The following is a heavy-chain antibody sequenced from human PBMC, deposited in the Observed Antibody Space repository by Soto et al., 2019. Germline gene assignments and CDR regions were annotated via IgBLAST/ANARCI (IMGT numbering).Heavy chain of an antibody. D-gene: IGHD1-7*01. V-gene: IGHV3-23*01. CDR3: AKDPRLELRGVDS. Sequence: GGSLRLSRVASGYTFGRYAMMWVRQAQEKWLGWISTIGGGGIGSYYADSVRGRFTISRDNSKNTLYLQMSSLRAEDTGVYYCAKDPRLELRGVDSWGQGTQVTVSS. J-gene: IGHJ4*02. CDR2: IGGGGIGS. CDR1: GYTFGRYA.